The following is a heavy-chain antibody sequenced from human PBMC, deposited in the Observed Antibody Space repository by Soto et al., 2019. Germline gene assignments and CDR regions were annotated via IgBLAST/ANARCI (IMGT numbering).Heavy chain of an antibody. CDR1: GFTFSTSD. Sequence: PGGSLRLSCVASGFTFSTSDMHWVRQAPGQGLEWVAVVSYDERNIYYADSGKGRFSVSRDNYKNTLFLHMNSLRAEDTAVYFCAKLVDKSLDDYWGQGALCTVAS. CDR2: VSYDERNI. D-gene: IGHD3-16*01. J-gene: IGHJ4*02. CDR3: AKLVDKSLDDY. V-gene: IGHV3-30*18.